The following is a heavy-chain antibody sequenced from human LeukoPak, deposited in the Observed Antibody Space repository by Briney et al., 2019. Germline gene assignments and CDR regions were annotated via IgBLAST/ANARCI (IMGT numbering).Heavy chain of an antibody. D-gene: IGHD3-3*01. V-gene: IGHV3-30*02. Sequence: PGGSLRLSCEASGFSFSDYGMHWVRQAPGKGLEWVAFIRYNGDNKYYADSVKGRFTVSRDNSQNTLYLQMNSLRVEDTAVYYCAKRVVIRSTDYFYYYIHVWGKGTTVTVAS. CDR3: AKRVVIRSTDYFYYYIHV. CDR1: GFSFSDYG. J-gene: IGHJ6*03. CDR2: IRYNGDNK.